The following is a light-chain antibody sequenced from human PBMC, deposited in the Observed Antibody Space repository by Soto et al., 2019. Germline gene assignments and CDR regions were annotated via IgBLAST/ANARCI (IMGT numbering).Light chain of an antibody. V-gene: IGKV3-15*01. CDR3: QQYSNWPPYT. J-gene: IGKJ2*01. Sequence: EVVMTQSPATLSVSPGDRATLSCRASQSVGSNLAWYQHKPGQAPRLLIYGASTRATGIPARFSGSGSRTEFTLTIIRLQSEDFAVYYCQQYSNWPPYTFGQGTKLEIK. CDR1: QSVGSN. CDR2: GAS.